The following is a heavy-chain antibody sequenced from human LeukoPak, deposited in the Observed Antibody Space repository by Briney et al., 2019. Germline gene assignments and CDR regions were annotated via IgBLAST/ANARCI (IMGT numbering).Heavy chain of an antibody. CDR3: ARNDRGRPADY. J-gene: IGHJ4*02. V-gene: IGHV4-39*01. CDR2: MHYSGTP. CDR1: GGSINNSPYY. Sequence: SETLSLTCTVSGGSINNSPYYWGWIHQPPGKELEWIVSMHYSGTPYYNPSLKSRVTISIDTSKNQFSLRLISVTAADTAVFYCARNDRGRPADYWGQGTLVTVSS. D-gene: IGHD1-26*01.